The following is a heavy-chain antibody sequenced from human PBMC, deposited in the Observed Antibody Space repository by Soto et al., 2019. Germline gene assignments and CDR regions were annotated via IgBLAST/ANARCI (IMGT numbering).Heavy chain of an antibody. V-gene: IGHV1-69*06. CDR2: IIPSFGTA. CDR3: ARETWEDGSGCYYDPYNCFAP. Sequence: QVQLVQSGAEVKKPGSSVKVSCKASGGTFSSDAISWVRQAPGQGLECMGGIIPSFGTANYAQKFPGRVTITADRSKSTAYMELSSRRSGAEAAYYCARETWEDGSGCYYDPYNCFAPWGHGTPVTVAS. J-gene: IGHJ5*02. CDR1: GGTFSSDA. D-gene: IGHD3-10*01.